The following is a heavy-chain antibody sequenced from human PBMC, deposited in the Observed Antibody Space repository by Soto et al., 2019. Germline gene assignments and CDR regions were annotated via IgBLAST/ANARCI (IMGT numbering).Heavy chain of an antibody. Sequence: QLQVQESGPGLVKPSETLSLTCTVSGGSISSSTNYWGWIRQPPGKGLEWIGSINHSGSIFYNPSLKSRAPMSVDTSMNQFSLNLRSVTAADTAVYYCARQRAWYGEWAFDVWGQGTLVTVSS. CDR1: GGSISSSTNY. V-gene: IGHV4-39*01. CDR3: ARQRAWYGEWAFDV. J-gene: IGHJ3*01. D-gene: IGHD3-10*01. CDR2: INHSGSI.